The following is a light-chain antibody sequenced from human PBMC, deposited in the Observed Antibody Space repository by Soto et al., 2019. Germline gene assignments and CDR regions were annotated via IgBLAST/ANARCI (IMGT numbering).Light chain of an antibody. Sequence: DIQMTQSPSTLSASPGDRVMMTCRASRDIHTWLAWYQQKPGKAPELLIFEVYKLKSGVPSRFSGSESEIDFTLTINGLQPDDFATYYCQQYPSVPYTFGQGTKLEI. J-gene: IGKJ2*01. CDR1: RDIHTW. CDR3: QQYPSVPYT. CDR2: EVY. V-gene: IGKV1-5*03.